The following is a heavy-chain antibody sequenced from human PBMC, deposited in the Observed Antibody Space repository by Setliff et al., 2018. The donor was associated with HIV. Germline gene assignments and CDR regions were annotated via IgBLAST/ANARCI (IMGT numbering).Heavy chain of an antibody. J-gene: IGHJ4*02. CDR2: IYYSGNT. Sequence: SETLSLTCTVSGGSISSSNYYWGWLRQPPGKGLEWIGSIYYSGNTYYNPSLKSRVTISVDTSKNQFSLKLSSVTAADTAVYHCARRVILSYGYYFDYWGKGATVTVSS. CDR1: GGSISSSNYY. D-gene: IGHD3-16*02. CDR3: ARRVILSYGYYFDY. V-gene: IGHV4-39*01.